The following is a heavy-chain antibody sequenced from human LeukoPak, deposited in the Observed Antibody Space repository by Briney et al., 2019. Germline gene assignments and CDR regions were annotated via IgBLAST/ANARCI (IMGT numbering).Heavy chain of an antibody. CDR1: GYTFTSYD. CDR2: MNPNSGNT. CDR3: ARGGGMVRGVTTLFDP. D-gene: IGHD3-10*01. Sequence: ASVKVSCKASGYTFTSYDINWVRQATGQGLEWMGWMNPNSGNTGYAQKFQGRVTMTRNTSISTAYMELSSLRSEDTAVYYCARGGGMVRGVTTLFDPWGQGTLVTVSS. V-gene: IGHV1-8*01. J-gene: IGHJ5*02.